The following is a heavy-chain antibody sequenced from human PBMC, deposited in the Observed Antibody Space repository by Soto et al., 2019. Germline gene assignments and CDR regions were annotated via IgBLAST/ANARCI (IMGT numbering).Heavy chain of an antibody. J-gene: IGHJ4*02. Sequence: SEILSLTCTVSGGSISSYYWSWIRQPPGKGLEWIGYIYYSGSTNYNPSLKSRVTISVDTSKNQFSLKLSSVTAADTAVYYCARIGTVTSVSDYWGQGTLVTVSS. CDR2: IYYSGST. V-gene: IGHV4-59*08. D-gene: IGHD4-4*01. CDR3: ARIGTVTSVSDY. CDR1: GGSISSYY.